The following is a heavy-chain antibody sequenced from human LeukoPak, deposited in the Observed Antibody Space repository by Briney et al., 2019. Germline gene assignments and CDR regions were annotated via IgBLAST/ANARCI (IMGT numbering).Heavy chain of an antibody. D-gene: IGHD4-11*01. V-gene: IGHV4-59*01. Sequence: SETLSLTCTVSGGSISSYYWSWIRQPPGKGLEWIGYIYYSGSTNYNPSLKSRVTISVDTSKNQFSLKLSSVTAADTAVYYCARSRDENSNYGILNYHYYMDVWGKGTTVTVSS. CDR3: ARSRDENSNYGILNYHYYMDV. CDR1: GGSISSYY. J-gene: IGHJ6*03. CDR2: IYYSGST.